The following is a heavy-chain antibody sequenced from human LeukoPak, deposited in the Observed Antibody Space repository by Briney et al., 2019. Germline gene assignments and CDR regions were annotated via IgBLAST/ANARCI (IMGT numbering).Heavy chain of an antibody. CDR1: GASISSSSYY. CDR3: ARIGVWFGEGNLSGYFDY. V-gene: IGHV4-39*02. Sequence: SETLSLTCTVSGASISSSSYYWGWIRQPPGKGLEWIGSIYFGGSTYYTPALQSRVTISVDTSKNHFSLKVTSVTAADTAVYYCARIGVWFGEGNLSGYFDYWGQGTLVTVSS. CDR2: IYFGGST. D-gene: IGHD3-10*01. J-gene: IGHJ4*02.